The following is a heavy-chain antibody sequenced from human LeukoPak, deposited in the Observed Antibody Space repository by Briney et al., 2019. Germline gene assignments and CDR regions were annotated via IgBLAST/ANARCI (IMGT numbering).Heavy chain of an antibody. J-gene: IGHJ4*02. CDR3: ARGALVAAGYIDY. CDR1: GGSISSSSYY. V-gene: IGHV4-61*02. CDR2: IYTSGST. Sequence: SETLSLTCTVSGGSISSSSYYWSWIRQPAGKGLEWIGRIYTSGSTNYNPSLKSRVTISVDTSKNQFSLKLSSVTAADTAVYYCARGALVAAGYIDYWGQGTLVTVSS. D-gene: IGHD6-13*01.